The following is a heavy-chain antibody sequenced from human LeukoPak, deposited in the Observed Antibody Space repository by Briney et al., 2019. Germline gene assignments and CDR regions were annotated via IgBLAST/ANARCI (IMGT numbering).Heavy chain of an antibody. V-gene: IGHV1-69*04. CDR2: IIPILGIA. CDR3: ARDLGQDYDSSPEGY. CDR1: GGTFSSYA. D-gene: IGHD3-22*01. J-gene: IGHJ4*02. Sequence: ASVKVSCKASGGTFSSYAISWVRQAPGQGLEWMGRIIPILGIANYAQKFQGRVTITADKSTSTAYMELSSLRSEDTAVYYCARDLGQDYDSSPEGYWGQGTLVTVSS.